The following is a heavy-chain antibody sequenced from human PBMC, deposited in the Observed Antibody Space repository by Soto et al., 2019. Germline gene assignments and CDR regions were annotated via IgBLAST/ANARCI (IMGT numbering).Heavy chain of an antibody. Sequence: QITLKESGPPLVKPTQTLTLTCTFSGLSLTTARVGVGWIRQPPGEALEWLAVIYWDDSKTYRPSLESRLTITKYTSTNQVALTITNMDSLDTATYYCAHAYGWRSLYWGQGTLVTVSS. CDR3: AHAYGWRSLY. J-gene: IGHJ4*02. V-gene: IGHV2-5*02. CDR1: GLSLTTARVG. D-gene: IGHD3-10*01. CDR2: IYWDDSK.